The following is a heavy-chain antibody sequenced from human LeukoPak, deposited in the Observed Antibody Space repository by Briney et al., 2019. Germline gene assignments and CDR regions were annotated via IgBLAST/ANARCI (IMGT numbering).Heavy chain of an antibody. D-gene: IGHD3-9*01. CDR2: IYPGDSDT. CDR1: GDSFTSYW. CDR3: ARQSVLRYFDWFGFLDY. V-gene: IGHV5-51*01. Sequence: GESLKISCKGSGDSFTSYWIGWVCQMPGKGLEWMGIIYPGDSDTRYSPSFQGQVTISADKSISTAYLQWSSLKASDTAMYYCARQSVLRYFDWFGFLDYWGQGTLVTVSS. J-gene: IGHJ4*02.